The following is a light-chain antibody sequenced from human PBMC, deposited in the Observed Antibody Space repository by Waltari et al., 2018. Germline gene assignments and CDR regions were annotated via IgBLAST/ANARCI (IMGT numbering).Light chain of an antibody. V-gene: IGKV3-11*01. CDR2: DAS. J-gene: IGKJ4*01. CDR3: QQRTNWPPRLT. CDR1: QSVSGY. Sequence: EIVLTQSPATLSLSPGERATLSCRASQSVSGYLVWSQQKPGQAPRLLIYDASKRATGIPARFSGSGSGTDFTLTISSLEPEDFAVYYCQQRTNWPPRLTFGGGSKVEIK.